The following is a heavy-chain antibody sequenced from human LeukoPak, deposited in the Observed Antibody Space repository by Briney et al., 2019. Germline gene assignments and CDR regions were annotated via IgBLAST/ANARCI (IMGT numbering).Heavy chain of an antibody. V-gene: IGHV1-2*02. CDR2: INPNSGGT. J-gene: IGHJ4*02. Sequence: ASVKVSCKASGYTFTGYYMHWVRQAPGQGLEWMGWINPNSGGTNYARKFQGRVTMTRDTSISTAYMELSRLRSDDTAVYYCARDHPDYYDSRGLDYWGQGTLVTVSS. CDR1: GYTFTGYY. CDR3: ARDHPDYYDSRGLDY. D-gene: IGHD3-22*01.